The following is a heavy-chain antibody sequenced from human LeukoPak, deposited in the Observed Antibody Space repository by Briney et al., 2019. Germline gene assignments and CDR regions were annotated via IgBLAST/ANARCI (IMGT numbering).Heavy chain of an antibody. D-gene: IGHD6-13*01. CDR2: ISYDGSNK. J-gene: IGHJ4*02. Sequence: PGRSLRLSCAASGFTFSSYAVHWVRQAPGKGLEWVAVISYDGSNKYYADSVKGRFTISRDNSKNTLYLQMNSLRAEDTAVYYCARDLIRFSGRIAAAGTGSIDYWGQGTLVTVSS. CDR1: GFTFSSYA. CDR3: ARDLIRFSGRIAAAGTGSIDY. V-gene: IGHV3-30*04.